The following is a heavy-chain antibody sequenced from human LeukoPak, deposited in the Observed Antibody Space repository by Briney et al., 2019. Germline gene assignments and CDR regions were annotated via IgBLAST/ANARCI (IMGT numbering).Heavy chain of an antibody. CDR2: MNPNSGNT. J-gene: IGHJ4*02. V-gene: IGHV1-8*03. D-gene: IGHD6-13*01. CDR3: ARVGSSSLAHSTDY. Sequence: GASVKVSCKASGYTFTSYGISWVRQATGQGLEWMGWMNPNSGNTGYAQKFQGRVTITRNTSISTAYMELSSLRSEDTAVYYCARVGSSSLAHSTDYWGQGTLVTVSS. CDR1: GYTFTSYG.